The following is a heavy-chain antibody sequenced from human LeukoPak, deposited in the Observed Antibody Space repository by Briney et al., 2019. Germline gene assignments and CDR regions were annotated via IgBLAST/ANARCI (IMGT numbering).Heavy chain of an antibody. Sequence: GRSLRLSCAASGFTVSSNYMSWVRQAPGKGLEWVSVIYSGGSTYYADSVKGRFTISRDNSKNTLYLQMNSLRAEDTAVYYCARHGGYVAYFDYWGQGTLVTVSS. CDR1: GFTVSSNY. J-gene: IGHJ4*02. V-gene: IGHV3-53*01. CDR2: IYSGGST. CDR3: ARHGGYVAYFDY. D-gene: IGHD5-12*01.